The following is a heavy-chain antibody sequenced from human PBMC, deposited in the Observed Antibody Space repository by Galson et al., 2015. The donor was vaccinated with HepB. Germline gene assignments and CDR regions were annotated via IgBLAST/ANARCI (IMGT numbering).Heavy chain of an antibody. CDR1: GFTFSVYH. J-gene: IGHJ4*02. D-gene: IGHD3-10*01. Sequence: SLRLSCAASGFTFSVYHMTWIRQAPGKGLEWVSFISDGGGTIYYADSVKGRFTISRDNAKSSLYLQMNSLRAEDTAVYYCARDRGVGLPADWGQGTLVTVSS. V-gene: IGHV3-11*01. CDR2: ISDGGGTI. CDR3: ARDRGVGLPAD.